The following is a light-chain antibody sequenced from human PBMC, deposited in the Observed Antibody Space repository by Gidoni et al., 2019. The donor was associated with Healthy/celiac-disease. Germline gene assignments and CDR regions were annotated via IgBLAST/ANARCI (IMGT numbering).Light chain of an antibody. J-gene: IGLJ3*02. CDR3: CSYAGSYTWV. CDR2: DVS. Sequence: QSALTQPRSVSGSPGHSVTISCTGTSSDVGGYNFVSWHHHHPGKAPKLMIYDVSKRPSGVPDRFSGSKSGNTASLTISGLQAEDEADYYCCSYAGSYTWVFGGGTKLTVL. V-gene: IGLV2-11*01. CDR1: SSDVGGYNF.